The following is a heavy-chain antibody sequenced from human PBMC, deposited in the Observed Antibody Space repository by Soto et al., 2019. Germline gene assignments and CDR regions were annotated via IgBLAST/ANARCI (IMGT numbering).Heavy chain of an antibody. J-gene: IGHJ4*02. D-gene: IGHD3-9*01. CDR3: AKRSGYYIRGDDY. CDR1: GFNISSYA. V-gene: IGHV3-23*01. Sequence: GGSKRLSCTASGFNISSYAMSWVRQDPGKGLEWVSAISGSGGSTYYADSVKGRFTISRDNSKNTLYLQMNSLRAEDTAVYYCAKRSGYYIRGDDYWGQGTLVTVSS. CDR2: ISGSGGST.